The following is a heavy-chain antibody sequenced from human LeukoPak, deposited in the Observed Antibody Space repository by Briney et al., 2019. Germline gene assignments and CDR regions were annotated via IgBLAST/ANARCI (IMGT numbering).Heavy chain of an antibody. CDR1: GFTFSSYG. D-gene: IGHD4-17*01. Sequence: GGSLRLSCAASGFTFSSYGMHWVRQAPGKGLEWVAVIWYDGSNKCYADSVKGRFTISRDNSKNTLYLQMNSLRAEDTAVYYCAGVYGEYYYGMDVWGQGTTVTVSS. J-gene: IGHJ6*02. CDR3: AGVYGEYYYGMDV. CDR2: IWYDGSNK. V-gene: IGHV3-33*01.